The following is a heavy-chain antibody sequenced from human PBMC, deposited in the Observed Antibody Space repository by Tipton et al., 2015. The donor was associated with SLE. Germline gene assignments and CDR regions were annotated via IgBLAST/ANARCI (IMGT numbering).Heavy chain of an antibody. Sequence: LTCAVYGGSFSGYYWSWIRQPPGKGLEWIGEINHSGSTNYNPSLKSRVTISVDTSKNQFSLKLNSVTAADTAVYYCARGPQDFYYGMDVWGQGTTVTVSS. V-gene: IGHV4-34*01. CDR1: GGSFSGYY. CDR3: ARGPQDFYYGMDV. CDR2: INHSGST. J-gene: IGHJ6*02.